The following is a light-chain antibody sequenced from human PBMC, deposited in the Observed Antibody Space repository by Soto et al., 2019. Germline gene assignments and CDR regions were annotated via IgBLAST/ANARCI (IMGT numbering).Light chain of an antibody. Sequence: DIQLTQYPPSLSASLGDIITLTWRASQDIGGRLAGFQQKPGKAPQYLIQAASILQSGVPSRFSGSGSGTEFILTINNLQPEDFASYFCLQVYSFPRTFGLGAK. CDR2: AAS. V-gene: IGKV1-12*01. CDR3: LQVYSFPRT. CDR1: QDIGGR. J-gene: IGKJ4*01.